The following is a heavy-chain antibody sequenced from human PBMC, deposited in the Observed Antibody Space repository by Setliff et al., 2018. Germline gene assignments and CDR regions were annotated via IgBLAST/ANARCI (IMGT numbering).Heavy chain of an antibody. CDR3: ARAEYTSSSLYYYMDV. V-gene: IGHV1-2*02. CDR2: INPNSGGT. CDR1: GYTFTGYY. J-gene: IGHJ6*03. Sequence: ASVKVSCKASGYTFTGYYMHWVRQAPGQGLEWMGWINPNSGGTNYAQKFQGRVTMTRDTSVSTAYMELSRLTPEDTAVYYCARAEYTSSSLYYYMDVWGKGTTVTGS. D-gene: IGHD6-6*01.